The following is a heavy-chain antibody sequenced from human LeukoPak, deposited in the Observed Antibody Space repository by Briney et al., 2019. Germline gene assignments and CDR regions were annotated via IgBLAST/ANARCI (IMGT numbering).Heavy chain of an antibody. CDR3: ARDPTVITSSRITIFGAVKSPCNWFDP. D-gene: IGHD3-3*01. CDR2: INPSGGST. Sequence: ASVKVSCKASGYTFTSYYIHWVRQAPGQGLEWMGIINPSGGSTTYAQKFQGRVTMTRDTSTSTVYMELSSLRSEDTAVYYCARDPTVITSSRITIFGAVKSPCNWFDPWGQGTLVTVSS. V-gene: IGHV1-46*01. CDR1: GYTFTSYY. J-gene: IGHJ5*02.